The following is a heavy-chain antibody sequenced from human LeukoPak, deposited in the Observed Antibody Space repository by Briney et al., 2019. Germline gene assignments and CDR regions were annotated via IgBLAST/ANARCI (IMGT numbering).Heavy chain of an antibody. J-gene: IGHJ6*03. CDR2: IYYSGST. CDR1: GGSISSSSYY. CDR3: AGSTYYYYYMDV. D-gene: IGHD5/OR15-5a*01. Sequence: SETLSLTCTVSGGSISSSSYYWGWIRQPPGKGLEWIGSIYYSGSTYYNPSLKSRVTSSVDTSKNQFSLKLSSVTAADTAVYYCAGSTYYYYYMDVWGKGTTVTVSS. V-gene: IGHV4-39*07.